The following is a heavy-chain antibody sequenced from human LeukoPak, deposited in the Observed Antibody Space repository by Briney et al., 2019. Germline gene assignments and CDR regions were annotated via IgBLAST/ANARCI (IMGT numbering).Heavy chain of an antibody. CDR3: ARGADCSGGSCYPGNWFDP. D-gene: IGHD2-15*01. Sequence: PSQTLSLTCTVSGGSISSGGYYWSWIRQHPGKGLEGIGYIYCSGSTYYNPSLKSRVTISVDTSKNQFSLKLSSVTAADTAVYYCARGADCSGGSCYPGNWFDPWGQGTLVTVSS. V-gene: IGHV4-31*03. CDR1: GGSISSGGYY. J-gene: IGHJ5*02. CDR2: IYCSGST.